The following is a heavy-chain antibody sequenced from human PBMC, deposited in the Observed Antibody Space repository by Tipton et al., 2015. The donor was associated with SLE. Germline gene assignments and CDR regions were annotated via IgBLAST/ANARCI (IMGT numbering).Heavy chain of an antibody. V-gene: IGHV1-8*01. Sequence: QLVQSGAEVKKPGASVKVSCKASGYTFTSYDINWVRQATGQGLEWMGWMNPNSGNTGYAQKFQGRVTMTRNTSISTAYMELSRLRSDDTAVYYCARDSGSSGYFDYWGQGTLVTVSS. J-gene: IGHJ4*02. CDR2: MNPNSGNT. CDR1: GYTFTSYD. CDR3: ARDSGSSGYFDY. D-gene: IGHD6-6*01.